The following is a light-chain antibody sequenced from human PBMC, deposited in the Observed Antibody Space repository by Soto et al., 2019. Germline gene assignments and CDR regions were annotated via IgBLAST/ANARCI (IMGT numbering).Light chain of an antibody. Sequence: EVLMTQSPVTLSLSPGETATLSCGASQSVGDKLAWYQQKPGQAPRLLIFAASSRDSGIPARFSGSGSGTEFTLTISIFQSEDFAAYYCHQYNEWPWRCVQGTKV. CDR3: HQYNEWPWR. J-gene: IGKJ1*01. V-gene: IGKV3-15*01. CDR1: QSVGDK. CDR2: AAS.